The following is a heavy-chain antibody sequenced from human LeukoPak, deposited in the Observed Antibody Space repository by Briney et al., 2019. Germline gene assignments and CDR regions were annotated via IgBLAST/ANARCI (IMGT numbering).Heavy chain of an antibody. J-gene: IGHJ5*02. CDR1: GGSISSYY. V-gene: IGHV4-59*01. CDR2: IYYSGST. CDR3: AREGLWFGEFSNWFDP. Sequence: SETLSLTCTVSGGSISSYYWSWIRQPPGKGLEWIGYIYYSGSTNYNPSLKSRVTISVDTSKNQFSLKLSSVTAADTAVYYCAREGLWFGEFSNWFDPWGQGTLVTVSS. D-gene: IGHD3-10*01.